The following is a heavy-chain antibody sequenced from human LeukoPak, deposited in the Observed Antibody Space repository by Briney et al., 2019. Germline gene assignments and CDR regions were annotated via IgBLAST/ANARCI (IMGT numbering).Heavy chain of an antibody. V-gene: IGHV1-18*04. CDR3: AREYPGYCSGGSCRGLDY. J-gene: IGHJ4*02. Sequence: GASVKVSCKASGYTFTSYGISWVRQAPGQGLEWMGWISAYNGNTNYAQKLQGRVTMTTDTSTSTAYMELRSLRSDDTAVYYCAREYPGYCSGGSCRGLDYWGQGTLVTVSS. CDR2: ISAYNGNT. D-gene: IGHD2-15*01. CDR1: GYTFTSYG.